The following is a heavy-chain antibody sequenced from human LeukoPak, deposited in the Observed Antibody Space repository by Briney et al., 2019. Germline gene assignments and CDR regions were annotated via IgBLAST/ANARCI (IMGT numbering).Heavy chain of an antibody. CDR1: GGSISSYY. CDR2: IYTSGST. V-gene: IGHV4-4*07. D-gene: IGHD4-11*01. J-gene: IGHJ5*02. Sequence: NSSETLSLTCTVSGGSISSYYWSWIRQPAGKGLEWIGRIYTSGSTNYNPSLKSRVTISVDTSKSQFSLQLSSVTAADTAVYYWGGGLLTTGRFDPWGQGTLVTVSS. CDR3: GGGLLTTGRFDP.